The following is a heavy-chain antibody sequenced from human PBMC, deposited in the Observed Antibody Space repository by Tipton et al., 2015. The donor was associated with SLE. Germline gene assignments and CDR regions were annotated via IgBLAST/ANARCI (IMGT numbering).Heavy chain of an antibody. V-gene: IGHV4-34*01. J-gene: IGHJ3*02. CDR1: GGSFSGYY. CDR2: INHSGST. CDR3: ARGRELGRDDAFDI. Sequence: TLSLTCAVYGGSFSGYYWSWIRQPPGKGLEWIGEINHSGSTNYNPSLKSRVTIPVDTSKNQFSLKLSSVTAADTAVYYCARGRELGRDDAFDIWGQGTMVTVSS. D-gene: IGHD1-1*01.